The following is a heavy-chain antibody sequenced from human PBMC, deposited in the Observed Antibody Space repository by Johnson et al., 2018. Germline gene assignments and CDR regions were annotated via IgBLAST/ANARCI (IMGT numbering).Heavy chain of an antibody. CDR1: GFTFSAYG. Sequence: VQLVESGGGVVQPGRSLRLSCAASGFTFSAYGIHWVRQAPGKGLEWVALISYDGINKYYADSVKGRFTISRDNSNNTVFLQMNSLRAEDKAVFYCAKPVLDDDKTNYELTSDSFEMGGQGTMVPVP. CDR3: AKPVLDDDKTNYELTSDSFEM. V-gene: IGHV3-30*18. CDR2: ISYDGINK. D-gene: IGHD3/OR15-3a*01. J-gene: IGHJ3*02.